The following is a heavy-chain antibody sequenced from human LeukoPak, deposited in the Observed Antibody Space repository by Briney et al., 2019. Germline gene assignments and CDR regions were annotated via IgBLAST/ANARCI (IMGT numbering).Heavy chain of an antibody. CDR2: IRYDGSNK. Sequence: GGSLRLSCAASGFTFSSYGVHWVRQAPGKGLEWVAFIRYDGSNKYYADSVKGRFTISRDNSKNTLYLQMNSLRAEDTAVYYCAKTLRASLPGYSSSWLYYFDYWGQGTLVTVSS. CDR1: GFTFSSYG. J-gene: IGHJ4*02. V-gene: IGHV3-30*02. D-gene: IGHD6-13*01. CDR3: AKTLRASLPGYSSSWLYYFDY.